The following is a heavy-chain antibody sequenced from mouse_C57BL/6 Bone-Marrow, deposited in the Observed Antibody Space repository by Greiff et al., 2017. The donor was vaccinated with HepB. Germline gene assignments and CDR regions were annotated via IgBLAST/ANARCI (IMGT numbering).Heavy chain of an antibody. CDR2: IHPNSGST. J-gene: IGHJ2*02. D-gene: IGHD2-14*01. CDR3: ARYASRARNYFDH. CDR1: GYTFTSYW. Sequence: QVQLQQPGAELVKPGASVKLSCKASGYTFTSYWMHWVKQRPGQGHEWIGMIHPNSGSTNYNEKFKCKVTLTVDKSSSTAYMQLSSQTSEDAEVDYCARYASRARNYFDHWGQDTFHTVST. V-gene: IGHV1-64*01.